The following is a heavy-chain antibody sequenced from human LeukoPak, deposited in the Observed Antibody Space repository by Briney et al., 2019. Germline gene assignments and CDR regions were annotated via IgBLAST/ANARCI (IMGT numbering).Heavy chain of an antibody. Sequence: GGSLRLSCAASGFTFSSYRMDWVRRAPGQGLEWVAYINNDGNYKNYADSVKGRFTISRDNTKNSMYLQMNGLRAEDTAVYYCARDGGWWRFDFWGQGALVTVSS. CDR1: GFTFSSYR. D-gene: IGHD2-8*02. CDR3: ARDGGWWRFDF. J-gene: IGHJ4*02. CDR2: INNDGNYK. V-gene: IGHV3-21*05.